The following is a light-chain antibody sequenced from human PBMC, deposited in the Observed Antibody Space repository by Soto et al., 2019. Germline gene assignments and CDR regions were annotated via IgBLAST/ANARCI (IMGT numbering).Light chain of an antibody. CDR1: NIGSKS. CDR2: YDS. Sequence: SSELTQPPSVSVAPGKTARITCGGNNIGSKSVHWYQQKPGQAPVLVIYYDSDRPSGIPERFSGSNSGNTATLTISRVEAGDEADYYCQAWDSSSDHAVFGGGTQLTVL. J-gene: IGLJ7*01. V-gene: IGLV3-21*04. CDR3: QAWDSSSDHAV.